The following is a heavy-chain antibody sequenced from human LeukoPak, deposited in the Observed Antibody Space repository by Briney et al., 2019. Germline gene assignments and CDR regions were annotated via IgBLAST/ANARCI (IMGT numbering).Heavy chain of an antibody. CDR2: ISTCSSYI. D-gene: IGHD5-24*01. V-gene: IGHV3-21*01. J-gene: IGHJ3*01. CDR1: GFPFNGYS. CDR3: ARDREMSTIRSGFDV. Sequence: KPGGPLTLSCTPSGFPFNGYSIHWLRQAPGKGREWVSSISTCSSYIYYADSVKGRFTVSRDNAKNPLFLQMNSLRAEDTALYYCARDREMSTIRSGFDVWGQGTIVSVSS.